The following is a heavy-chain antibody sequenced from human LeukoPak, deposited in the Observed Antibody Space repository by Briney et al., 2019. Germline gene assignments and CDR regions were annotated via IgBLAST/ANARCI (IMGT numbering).Heavy chain of an antibody. CDR1: GYTFTSYD. V-gene: IGHV1-8*01. CDR3: ARGGVLWIAFDI. D-gene: IGHD3-10*01. J-gene: IGHJ3*02. Sequence: ASVKVSCKASGYTFTSYDINWVRQATGQGLEWMGWMNPNSGNTGYAQKFQGKVTMTRNTSISTAYMELSSLRSEDTAVYYCARGGVLWIAFDIWGQGTMVTVSS. CDR2: MNPNSGNT.